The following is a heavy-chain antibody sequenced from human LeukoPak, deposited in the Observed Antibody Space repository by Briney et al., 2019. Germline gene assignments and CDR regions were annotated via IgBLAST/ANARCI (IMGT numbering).Heavy chain of an antibody. V-gene: IGHV3-30*03. D-gene: IGHD2-2*03. CDR1: GFTFSSYG. CDR2: ISYDGSNK. Sequence: ARSLTLSCAASGFTFSSYGMHWVRQAPGKGLEWVAVISYDGSNKYYADFVKGRFTISEKNSKNTSYLQINGPRADTTAVYYCARDGYCSLLRLWSGGFWEQGPGVRVS. CDR3: ARDGYCSLLRLWSGGF. J-gene: IGHJ1*01.